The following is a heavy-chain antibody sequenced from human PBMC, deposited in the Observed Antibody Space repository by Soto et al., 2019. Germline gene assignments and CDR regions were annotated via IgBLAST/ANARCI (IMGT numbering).Heavy chain of an antibody. CDR3: ARLVVVPAAMYYYYYGMDV. D-gene: IGHD2-2*01. V-gene: IGHV5-51*01. Sequence: PGESLKISCKGSGYSFTSYWIGWVRQMPGKGLEWMGIIYPGDSDTRYSPSFQGQVTISADKSISTAYLQWSSLKASDTAMYYCARLVVVPAAMYYYYYGMDVWGQGTTVTVSS. CDR2: IYPGDSDT. J-gene: IGHJ6*02. CDR1: GYSFTSYW.